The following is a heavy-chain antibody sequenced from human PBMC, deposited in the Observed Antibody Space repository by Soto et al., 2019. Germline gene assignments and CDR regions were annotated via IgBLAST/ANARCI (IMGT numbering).Heavy chain of an antibody. V-gene: IGHV3-48*02. CDR2: ISSSSSTI. D-gene: IGHD6-19*01. Sequence: EVQLVESGGGLVQPGGSLRLSCAASGFTFSSYSMNWVRQAPGKGLEWVSYISSSSSTIYYADSVKGRFTISRDNAKNSLYLQMNSLRDEDTAVYYCARDPIAVAGKGAFDIWGQGTMVTVSS. CDR1: GFTFSSYS. CDR3: ARDPIAVAGKGAFDI. J-gene: IGHJ3*02.